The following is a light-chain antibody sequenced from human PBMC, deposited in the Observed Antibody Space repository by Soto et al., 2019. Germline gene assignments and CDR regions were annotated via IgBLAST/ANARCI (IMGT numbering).Light chain of an antibody. J-gene: IGKJ1*01. Sequence: EIVLTQSPGTLSLSPGERATLSCWASQSVTYSYLAWYQQKPGQAPRLLISGASSRATGIPDRFSGSGSGTDFTLTISRLESEDFAVYYCQQYGSSGTFGQGTKVDIK. V-gene: IGKV3-20*01. CDR3: QQYGSSGT. CDR2: GAS. CDR1: QSVTYSY.